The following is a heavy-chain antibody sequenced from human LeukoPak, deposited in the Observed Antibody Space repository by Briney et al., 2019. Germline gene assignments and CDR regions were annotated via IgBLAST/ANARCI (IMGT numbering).Heavy chain of an antibody. CDR1: GFTFSSNW. J-gene: IGHJ4*02. D-gene: IGHD1-1*01. CDR2: INQAGSAK. V-gene: IGHV3-7*01. Sequence: GGSLRLSCAASGFTFSSNWMSWVRQAPGKGLEWVADINQAGSAKVYVDSVKGRFTVSRDNAKNSLYLQMDSLRAEDTAVYYCARDPQHGALDYWGRGTLVTVSS. CDR3: ARDPQHGALDY.